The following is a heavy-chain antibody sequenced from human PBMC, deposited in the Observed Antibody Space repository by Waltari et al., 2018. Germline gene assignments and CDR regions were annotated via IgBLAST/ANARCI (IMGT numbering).Heavy chain of an antibody. V-gene: IGHV3-30*04. D-gene: IGHD3-22*01. J-gene: IGHJ6*02. CDR3: ARDYCDRTYCHGMDV. Sequence: QVQLVESGGGVVQPGRSLRLSCAATAFTFSSYAMHWVRQAPGKGLEWVAVISYNGRNIYYVDSVKGRFTISRDNSKKVLYLQMSSLGVEDTAVYYCARDYCDRTYCHGMDVWGQGTTVTVSS. CDR1: AFTFSSYA. CDR2: ISYNGRNI.